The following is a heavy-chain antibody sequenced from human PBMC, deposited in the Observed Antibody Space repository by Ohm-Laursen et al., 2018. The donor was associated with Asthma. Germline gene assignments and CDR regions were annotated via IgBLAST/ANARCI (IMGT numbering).Heavy chain of an antibody. CDR1: GGTFSSYA. Sequence: SSVKVSCKASGGTFSSYAFSWVRQAPGQGLEWMGGVIPIFGTANYAQKFQGRVTITADESTSTAYMELSSLRSEDTAVYYCAREGYSGSQDYWGQGTLVTVSS. CDR2: VIPIFGTA. V-gene: IGHV1-69*01. CDR3: AREGYSGSQDY. D-gene: IGHD1-26*01. J-gene: IGHJ4*02.